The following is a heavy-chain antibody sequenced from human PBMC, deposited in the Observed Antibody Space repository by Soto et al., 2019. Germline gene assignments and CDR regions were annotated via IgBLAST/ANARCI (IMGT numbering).Heavy chain of an antibody. Sequence: VQLVESGGGLVQPGGSLRLSCAASGFTFSSYSMNWVRQAPGKGLEWVSYISTSSSTIDYADSVKGRFTISRDNAKHSLYLQMNSLRAEDTAVYYCAVLMSTGYWGQGTLVTVSP. CDR3: AVLMSTGY. CDR2: ISTSSSTI. D-gene: IGHD2-8*01. V-gene: IGHV3-48*01. CDR1: GFTFSSYS. J-gene: IGHJ4*02.